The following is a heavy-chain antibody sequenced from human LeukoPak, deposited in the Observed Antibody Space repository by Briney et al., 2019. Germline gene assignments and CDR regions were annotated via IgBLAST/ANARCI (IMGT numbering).Heavy chain of an antibody. Sequence: GESLKISCKGSGYSFTSHWIAWVRHMPGKGLEWMGIIYPGDSDTRYSPSFQGQVTISADKSISTAYVQWSSLKASDTAMYYCARRAGYSSSWYYFDYWGQGTLVTVSS. CDR2: IYPGDSDT. J-gene: IGHJ4*02. CDR1: GYSFTSHW. D-gene: IGHD6-13*01. CDR3: ARRAGYSSSWYYFDY. V-gene: IGHV5-51*01.